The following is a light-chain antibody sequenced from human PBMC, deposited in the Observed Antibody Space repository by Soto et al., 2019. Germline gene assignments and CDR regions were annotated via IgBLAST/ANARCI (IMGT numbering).Light chain of an antibody. CDR1: QSVLYSSNNKNY. Sequence: TINWKSSQSVLYSSNNKNYLAWYQQKPGQAPKLLMYGASIRTSGIPDRFSGSGSGTDFTLYIISLQPEHSAGYYCQIYVRPPSTFGQGTKVDIK. CDR3: QIYVRPPST. CDR2: GAS. J-gene: IGKJ1*01. V-gene: IGKV4-1*01.